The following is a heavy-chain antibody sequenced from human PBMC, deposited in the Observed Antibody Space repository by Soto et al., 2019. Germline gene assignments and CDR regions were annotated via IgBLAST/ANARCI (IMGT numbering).Heavy chain of an antibody. Sequence: QVQLQQWGAGLLKPSETLSLTCAVYGGSFSGYYWSWIRQPPGKGLEWIGEINHSGSTNYNPSLKSRVTISVDTSKNQFSLKLSSVTAADTAVXXCXXXXXVGYYYYYMDVWGKGTTVTXSS. CDR1: GGSFSGYY. J-gene: IGHJ6*03. V-gene: IGHV4-34*01. CDR3: XXXXXVGYYYYYMDV. CDR2: INHSGST.